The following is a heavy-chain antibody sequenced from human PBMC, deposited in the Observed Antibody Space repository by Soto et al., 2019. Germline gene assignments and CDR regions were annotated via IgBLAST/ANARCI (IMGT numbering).Heavy chain of an antibody. CDR1: GSSISSYY. CDR3: ARHHGEIAVAGTWRWFDP. Sequence: PSETLSLTCTGSGSSISSYYWSWIRQPPGKGLEWIGYIYYSGSTNYNPSLKSRVTISVDTSKNQFSLKLSSVTAADTAVYYCARHHGEIAVAGTWRWFDPWGQGTLVTVSS. CDR2: IYYSGST. V-gene: IGHV4-59*08. J-gene: IGHJ5*02. D-gene: IGHD6-19*01.